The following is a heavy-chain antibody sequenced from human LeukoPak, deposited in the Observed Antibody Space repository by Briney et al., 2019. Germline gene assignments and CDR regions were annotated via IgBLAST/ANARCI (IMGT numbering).Heavy chain of an antibody. J-gene: IGHJ4*02. CDR2: IKQDGSDK. Sequence: GGSLRLSCGFTFSNYWMSWVRQAPGKGLEWVADIKQDGSDKYYVDSVRGRFTISRDNAKNSLYLQMNSLRVEDTAVYYCASETGTKGAYSFDYWGQGTVVTVSS. D-gene: IGHD1-7*01. CDR1: FTFSNYW. V-gene: IGHV3-7*01. CDR3: ASETGTKGAYSFDY.